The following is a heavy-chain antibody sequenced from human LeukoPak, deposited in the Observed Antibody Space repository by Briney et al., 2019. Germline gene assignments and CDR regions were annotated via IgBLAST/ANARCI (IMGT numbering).Heavy chain of an antibody. CDR2: IYQSGST. J-gene: IGHJ4*02. CDR1: GDSISSDYY. Sequence: SETLSLTCAVSGDSISSDYYWAWIRQAPGRGLEWIGSIYQSGSTYKNPSLGSRVTMSVDTPKNHFSLTLSSLTAADTAVYYCARDSVSRNGGTSPYFDFWGQGTLVTVSS. CDR3: ARDSVSRNGGTSPYFDF. D-gene: IGHD4-23*01. V-gene: IGHV4-38-2*02.